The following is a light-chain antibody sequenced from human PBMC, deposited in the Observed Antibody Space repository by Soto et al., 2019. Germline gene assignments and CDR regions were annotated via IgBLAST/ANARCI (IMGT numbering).Light chain of an antibody. V-gene: IGKV3-11*01. CDR1: RSVSSY. J-gene: IGKJ5*01. CDR3: QQRSNWPST. Sequence: EIVLTPSPGTLSLSPGERATLSCRASRSVSSYLAWYQQKPGQAPRLLIYDASNRATGIPARFSGSGSGTDFTLTISSLEPEDFAVYYCQQRSNWPSTFGQGTRLQIK. CDR2: DAS.